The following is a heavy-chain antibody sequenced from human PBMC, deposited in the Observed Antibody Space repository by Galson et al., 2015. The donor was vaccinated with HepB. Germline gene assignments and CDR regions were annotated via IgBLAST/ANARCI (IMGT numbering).Heavy chain of an antibody. J-gene: IGHJ2*01. Sequence: SLRLSCAASGFTFSNAWMTWVRQAPGKGLEWVGRIKRKTDGGTTDYAAPVKGRFTISRDDSKNTLYLQMNSLKTEDTAVYYCTTLHYGDYVFALWGRGTLVTVSS. D-gene: IGHD4-17*01. CDR1: GFTFSNAW. CDR2: IKRKTDGGTT. CDR3: TTLHYGDYVFAL. V-gene: IGHV3-15*01.